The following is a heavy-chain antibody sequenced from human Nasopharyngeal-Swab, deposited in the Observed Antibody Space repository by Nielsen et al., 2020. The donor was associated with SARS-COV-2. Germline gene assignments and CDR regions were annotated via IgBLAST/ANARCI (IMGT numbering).Heavy chain of an antibody. CDR2: ISADSGNT. CDR1: GYTFNNNG. V-gene: IGHV1-18*01. Sequence: ASVKVSCKAFGYTFNNNGISWVRQAPGQGLEWMGWISADSGNTYYAQKFQGRVTMTTDTSTSAAYMELRSLGSDDTAVYYCARESLAATGDLDYWGQETLVTVSS. CDR3: ARESLAATGDLDY. D-gene: IGHD6-13*01. J-gene: IGHJ4*02.